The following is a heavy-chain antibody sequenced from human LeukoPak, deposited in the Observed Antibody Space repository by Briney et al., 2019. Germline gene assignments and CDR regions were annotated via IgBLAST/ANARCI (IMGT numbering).Heavy chain of an antibody. V-gene: IGHV3-30-3*01. D-gene: IGHD2-2*02. J-gene: IGHJ4*02. Sequence: GGSLRLSCSASGFTFSSYSMHWVRQAPGKGLEWVAVISYDGNNKYDADSVKGRFTISRDNSKNTLYLQMNSLRAEDTAVYYCARLPGYCSSNSCYKMTIPFDYWGQGTLVTVSS. CDR3: ARLPGYCSSNSCYKMTIPFDY. CDR1: GFTFSSYS. CDR2: ISYDGNNK.